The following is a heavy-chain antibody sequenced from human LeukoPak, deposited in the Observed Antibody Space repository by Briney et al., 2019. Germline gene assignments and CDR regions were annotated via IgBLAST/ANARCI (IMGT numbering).Heavy chain of an antibody. Sequence: SETLSLTCAVYGGSFSGYYWSWIRQPPGKGLEWIGEINHSGSTNYNPSLKSRVTISVDTSKNQFSLKLSSVTAADTAVYYCARGGFYYDFWSGYYPSHGWFDPWGQGTLVTVSS. V-gene: IGHV4-34*01. CDR1: GGSFSGYY. CDR3: ARGGFYYDFWSGYYPSHGWFDP. D-gene: IGHD3-3*01. J-gene: IGHJ5*02. CDR2: INHSGST.